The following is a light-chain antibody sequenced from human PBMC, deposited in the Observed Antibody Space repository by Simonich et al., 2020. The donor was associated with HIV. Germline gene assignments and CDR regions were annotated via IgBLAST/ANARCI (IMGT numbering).Light chain of an antibody. J-gene: IGKJ4*01. Sequence: DVVLTQSPLSLPVTLGQPASISCRSSQSLVHSDGKTYLNWFQQRQGQSPRRLIYKVSNRDSGVPDRFSGSGSGTEFTLKISRVEAEDVGVYYCMQGTHWPPITFGGGTKVEIK. CDR3: MQGTHWPPIT. V-gene: IGKV2-30*02. CDR1: QSLVHSDGKTY. CDR2: KVS.